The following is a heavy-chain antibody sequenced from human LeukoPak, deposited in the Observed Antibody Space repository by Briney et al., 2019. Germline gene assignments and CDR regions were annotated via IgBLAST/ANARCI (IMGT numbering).Heavy chain of an antibody. D-gene: IGHD3-22*01. J-gene: IGHJ4*02. Sequence: SETLSLTCAVYGGSFSGYYWSWIRRPPGKGLEWIGEINHSGSTNHNPSLKSRVTISVDTSKNQFSLKLSSVTAADTAVYYCARGHYYDSSGYYYYWGQGTLVTVSS. CDR3: ARGHYYDSSGYYYY. CDR2: INHSGST. CDR1: GGSFSGYY. V-gene: IGHV4-34*01.